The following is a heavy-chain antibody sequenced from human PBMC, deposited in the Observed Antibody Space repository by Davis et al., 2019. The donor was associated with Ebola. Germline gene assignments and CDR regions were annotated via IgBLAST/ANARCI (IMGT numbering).Heavy chain of an antibody. CDR1: GGSISSSSYY. J-gene: IGHJ5*02. CDR2: IYYSGST. V-gene: IGHV4-39*07. CDR3: AREKLGYCSGGSCYSGWFDP. D-gene: IGHD2-15*01. Sequence: SETLSLTCTVSGGSISSSSYYWGWIRQPPGKGLEWIGYIYYSGSTYYNPSLKSRVTISVDTSKNQFSLKLSSVTAADTAVYYCAREKLGYCSGGSCYSGWFDPWGQGTLVTVSS.